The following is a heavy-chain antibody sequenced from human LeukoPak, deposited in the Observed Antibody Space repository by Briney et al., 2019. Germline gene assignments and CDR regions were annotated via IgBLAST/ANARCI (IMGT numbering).Heavy chain of an antibody. CDR3: AKRGTVHVVDTAMAGGLSFDY. V-gene: IGHV3-30*02. D-gene: IGHD5-18*01. J-gene: IGHJ4*02. CDR1: GFTFSSYG. Sequence: GGSLRLSCAASGFTFSSYGMHWVRQAPGKGLEWVAFIRYDGSNKYYADSVKGRFTISRDNSKNTLYLQMNCLRAEDTAVYYCAKRGTVHVVDTAMAGGLSFDYWGQGTLVTVSS. CDR2: IRYDGSNK.